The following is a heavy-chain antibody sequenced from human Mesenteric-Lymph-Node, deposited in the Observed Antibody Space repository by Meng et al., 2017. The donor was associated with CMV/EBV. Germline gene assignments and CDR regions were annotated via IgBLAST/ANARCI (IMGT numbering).Heavy chain of an antibody. CDR1: GYTFTGYY. D-gene: IGHD2-2*01. V-gene: IGHV1-2*02. J-gene: IGHJ3*02. CDR3: ASPLDCSSTSCPRGHDAFDI. Sequence: ASVKVSCKASGYTFTGYYMHWVRQAPGQGLEWMGWINPNSGGTNYAQKFQGRVTMTRDTSISTAYMELSRLRSDDTAVYYCASPLDCSSTSCPRGHDAFDIWGQGTMVTVSS. CDR2: INPNSGGT.